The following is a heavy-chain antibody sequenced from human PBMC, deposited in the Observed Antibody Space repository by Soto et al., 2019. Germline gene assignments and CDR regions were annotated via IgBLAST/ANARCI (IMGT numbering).Heavy chain of an antibody. CDR2: ISSTTNYI. CDR1: GFTFTRYS. CDR3: ARESEDLTSNFDY. Sequence: GSLRLSFSAYGFTFTRYSMNWVRQAPGKGLEWVSSISSTTNYIYYGDSMKGRFTISRDNAKNSLYLEMNSLRAEDTAVYYWARESEDLTSNFDYWGQGTLVTVSS. V-gene: IGHV3-21*06. J-gene: IGHJ4*02.